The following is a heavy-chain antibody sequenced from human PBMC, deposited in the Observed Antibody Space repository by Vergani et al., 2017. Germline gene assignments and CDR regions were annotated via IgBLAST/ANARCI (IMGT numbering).Heavy chain of an antibody. V-gene: IGHV3-7*03. D-gene: IGHD3-3*01. Sequence: EVQLVESGGGLVQPGGSLRLSCAASGFTFSSYWMSWVRQAPGKGLEWVANIKQDGSEKYYVDSVKGRFTISRDNAKNSLYLQMNSLRAEDTAVYYCARAGFWSGYYYYYGMDVWGQGTTVTVSS. CDR2: IKQDGSEK. J-gene: IGHJ6*02. CDR3: ARAGFWSGYYYYYGMDV. CDR1: GFTFSSYW.